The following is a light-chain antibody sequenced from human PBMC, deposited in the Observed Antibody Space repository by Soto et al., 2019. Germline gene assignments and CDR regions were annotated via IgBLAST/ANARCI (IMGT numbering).Light chain of an antibody. CDR3: SSFTSSMTNV. CDR2: DVT. J-gene: IGLJ1*01. Sequence: QSALTQPASVPGSPGQSITISCTGTSSDVGGYNSVSWYQQHPGKAPKLILYDVTDRPSGVSYRFSGSKSGNTASLTISGLQAADEADYFCSSFTSSMTNVFGSGTKLTVL. CDR1: SSDVGGYNS. V-gene: IGLV2-14*01.